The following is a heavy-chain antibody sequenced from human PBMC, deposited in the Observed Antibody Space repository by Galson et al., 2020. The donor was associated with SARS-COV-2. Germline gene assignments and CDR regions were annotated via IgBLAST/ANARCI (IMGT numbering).Heavy chain of an antibody. D-gene: IGHD1-26*01. J-gene: IGHJ4*02. CDR2: IYTSGST. Sequence: SQTLSLTCTVSGGSISSYYWSWIRQPAGKGLEWIGRIYTSGSTNYNPSLKSRVTMSVDTSKNQFSLKLSSVTAADTAVYYCARERADSGSYYGYYFDYWGQGTLVTVSS. CDR3: ARERADSGSYYGYYFDY. CDR1: GGSISSYY. V-gene: IGHV4-4*07.